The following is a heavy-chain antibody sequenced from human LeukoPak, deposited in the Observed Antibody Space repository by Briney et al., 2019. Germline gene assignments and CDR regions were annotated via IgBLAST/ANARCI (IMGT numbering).Heavy chain of an antibody. Sequence: SVKVSCRASGGTFSSYAISWVRQAPGQGLEWMGGITPMFGTAKYAQKFQGRVTITADESTSTAYMELSSLRSEDTAVYYCARDSSEFRSLIPHWGQGTLVTVSS. CDR1: GGTFSSYA. V-gene: IGHV1-69*13. D-gene: IGHD2-21*01. J-gene: IGHJ1*01. CDR2: ITPMFGTA. CDR3: ARDSSEFRSLIPH.